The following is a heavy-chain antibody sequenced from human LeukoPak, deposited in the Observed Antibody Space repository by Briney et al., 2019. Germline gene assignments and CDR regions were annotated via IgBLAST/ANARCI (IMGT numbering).Heavy chain of an antibody. CDR2: IYCSGST. CDR1: GGSISSSSYY. J-gene: IGHJ2*01. Sequence: PSETLSLTCTVSGGSISSSSYYWGWIRQPPGKGLEWIGSIYCSGSTYYNPSLKSRVTISVDTSKNQFSLKLSSVTAADTAVCYCARVGAPPRRYFDLWGRGTLVTVSS. V-gene: IGHV4-39*01. CDR3: ARVGAPPRRYFDL. D-gene: IGHD1-26*01.